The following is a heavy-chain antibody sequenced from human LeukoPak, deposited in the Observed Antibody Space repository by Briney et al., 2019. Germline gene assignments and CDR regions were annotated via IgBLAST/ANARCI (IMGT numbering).Heavy chain of an antibody. CDR2: IFDDGST. J-gene: IGHJ6*03. D-gene: IGHD3-10*01. Sequence: GGSLRPSCVASGFSVSTNYMSWVRQTPGKGLEWVSLIFDDGSTYYADSVKGRFTISRDYSKSTLYLQMSSLRAEDSAVYYCARATNFYGSGSYYRTSPYYMDVWGKGTTVTISS. CDR1: GFSVSTNY. CDR3: ARATNFYGSGSYYRTSPYYMDV. V-gene: IGHV3-66*01.